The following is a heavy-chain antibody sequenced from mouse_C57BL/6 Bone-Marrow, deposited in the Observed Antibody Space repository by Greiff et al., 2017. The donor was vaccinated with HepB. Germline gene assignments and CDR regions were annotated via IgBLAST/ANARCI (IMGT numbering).Heavy chain of an antibody. V-gene: IGHV14-4*01. D-gene: IGHD2-3*01. CDR1: GFNIKDDY. Sequence: VQLQQSGAELVRPGASVKLSCTASGFNIKDDYMHWVKQRPEQGLEWIGWIDPENGDTEYASKFQGKATITADTSSNTAYLQLSSLTSEDTAVYYCTTIYDGYYGAMDYWGQGTSVTVSS. J-gene: IGHJ4*01. CDR2: IDPENGDT. CDR3: TTIYDGYYGAMDY.